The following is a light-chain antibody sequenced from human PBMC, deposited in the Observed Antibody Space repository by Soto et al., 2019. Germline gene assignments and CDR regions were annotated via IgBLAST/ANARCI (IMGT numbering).Light chain of an antibody. V-gene: IGKV2-30*01. CDR3: MQGTHWPYT. CDR2: QVS. CDR1: HSLDYSDGNTY. Sequence: DVVMTQSPLSLPVTLGQPASISCRSTHSLDYSDGNTYLSWFQQRPGQSPRRLIYQVSDRDSGVPDRFSGSGSGTDFTLKISRVGAEDVGIYYCMQGTHWPYTFGQGTKLEIK. J-gene: IGKJ2*01.